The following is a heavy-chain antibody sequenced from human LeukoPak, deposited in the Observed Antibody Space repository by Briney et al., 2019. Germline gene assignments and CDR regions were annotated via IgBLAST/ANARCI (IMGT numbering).Heavy chain of an antibody. CDR3: AKQAYDSPRTDFDY. CDR1: GFTFGSHA. D-gene: IGHD3-22*01. V-gene: IGHV3-23*01. Sequence: PGGSLRLSCATSGFTFGSHAMSWVRQAPGKGLEWVSSISTSGGSTYYADSVKGRFTISRDNSKNTLHLQMNSLRAEDTAIYYCAKQAYDSPRTDFDYWGQGTLVTVSS. J-gene: IGHJ4*02. CDR2: ISTSGGST.